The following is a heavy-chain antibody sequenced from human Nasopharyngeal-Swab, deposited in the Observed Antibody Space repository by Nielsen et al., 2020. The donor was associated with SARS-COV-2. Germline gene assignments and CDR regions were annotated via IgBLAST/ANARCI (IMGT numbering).Heavy chain of an antibody. CDR2: IKQDGSEK. D-gene: IGHD4-17*01. V-gene: IGHV3-7*01. J-gene: IGHJ6*02. Sequence: VRQAPGKGLEWVANIKQDGSEKYYVDSVKGRFTISRDNAKNSLYLQMNSLRAEDTAVYYCARRRLRLSYCYYGMDVWGQGTTVTVSS. CDR3: ARRRLRLSYCYYGMDV.